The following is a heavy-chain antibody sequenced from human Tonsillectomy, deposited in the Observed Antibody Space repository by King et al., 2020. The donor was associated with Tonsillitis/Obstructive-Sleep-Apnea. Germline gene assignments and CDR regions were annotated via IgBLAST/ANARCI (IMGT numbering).Heavy chain of an antibody. CDR3: VRDDGSGIYYYDMDV. D-gene: IGHD3-10*01. Sequence: QLVQSGAEVKKPGASVKVSCKASGGTFSSYAISWVRQAPGQGLEWMGRIIPILGIANYAQKFQGRVTITADKSTSTAYMELSSLRSENTAVYYCVRDDGSGIYYYDMDVGGKGTTVTVS. V-gene: IGHV1-69*04. CDR2: IIPILGIA. CDR1: GGTFSSYA. J-gene: IGHJ6*03.